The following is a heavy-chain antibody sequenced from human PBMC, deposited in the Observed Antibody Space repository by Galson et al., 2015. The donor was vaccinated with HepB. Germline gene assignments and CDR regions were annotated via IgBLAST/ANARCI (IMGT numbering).Heavy chain of an antibody. J-gene: IGHJ4*02. V-gene: IGHV2-70*04. CDR3: ARIPVYCRSASCYTGDY. Sequence: ALEWLAHPCWRDDKFYTTSLKTRLTISKDTSKNQVDLTMTNMDPVDTATYYCARIPVYCRSASCYTGDYWGQGTLVTVSS. D-gene: IGHD2-2*02. CDR2: PCWRDDK.